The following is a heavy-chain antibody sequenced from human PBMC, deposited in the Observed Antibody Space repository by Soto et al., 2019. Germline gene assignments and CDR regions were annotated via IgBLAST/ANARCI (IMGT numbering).Heavy chain of an antibody. J-gene: IGHJ4*02. D-gene: IGHD6-13*01. Sequence: GASVKVSCKASGYTFTRDDIYWVRQAPGQGLELVGWMNPASGNTGSEQKFQGRVTMTRNTSIATAYLELSSLRSQDTAVYYCARLDSAEGIIDHWGQGTLVTVSS. CDR1: GYTFTRDD. V-gene: IGHV1-8*01. CDR3: ARLDSAEGIIDH. CDR2: MNPASGNT.